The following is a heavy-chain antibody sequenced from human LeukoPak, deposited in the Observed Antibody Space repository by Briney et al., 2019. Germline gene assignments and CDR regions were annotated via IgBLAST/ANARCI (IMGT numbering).Heavy chain of an antibody. CDR3: AKPFSTTCWACAFDI. CDR1: GFTFSSYT. V-gene: IGHV3-23*01. J-gene: IGHJ3*02. D-gene: IGHD2-2*01. Sequence: GGSLRLSCAASGFTFSSYTMTWVGQGPGKGLEWVSSIGSGGSTFYADSVKGRFTISRDNSKNTLYLQMNSLRAEDTAVYYCAKPFSTTCWACAFDIWGQGTMVTVSS. CDR2: IGSGGST.